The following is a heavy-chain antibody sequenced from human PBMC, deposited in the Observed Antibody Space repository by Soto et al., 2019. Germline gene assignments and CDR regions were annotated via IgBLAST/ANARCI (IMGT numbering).Heavy chain of an antibody. CDR2: IYYTGSV. Sequence: PSETLSLTCTVSGGSINNYYWSWIRQTPGKALEWIGYIYYTGSVNYNPSLKSRVTISVDTSKSQFSLKLRSVTAADTAMYYCARYPLHCSGGNCYNFYYGLDVWGQGTTVTVSS. CDR1: GGSINNYY. J-gene: IGHJ6*02. D-gene: IGHD2-15*01. V-gene: IGHV4-59*01. CDR3: ARYPLHCSGGNCYNFYYGLDV.